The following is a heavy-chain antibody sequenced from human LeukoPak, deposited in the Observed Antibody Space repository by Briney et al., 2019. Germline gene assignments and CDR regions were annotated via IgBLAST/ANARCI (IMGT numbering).Heavy chain of an antibody. J-gene: IGHJ4*02. CDR1: GFSFSSYW. CDR3: ARDNGYNFDS. CDR2: ISDGSTYI. V-gene: IGHV3-21*01. Sequence: GGSLRLSCVASGFSFSSYWMNWVRQAPGKGLEWVSSISDGSTYIYYADSVKGRFTISRDNAKNSLDLQMNSLRAEDTAIYYCARDNGYNFDSWGQGTLVTVSS. D-gene: IGHD5-18*01.